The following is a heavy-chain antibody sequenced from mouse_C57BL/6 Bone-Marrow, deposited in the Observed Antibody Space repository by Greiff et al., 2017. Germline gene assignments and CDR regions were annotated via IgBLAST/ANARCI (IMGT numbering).Heavy chain of an antibody. D-gene: IGHD5-1*01. Sequence: QVQLKESGAELARPGASVKLSCKASGYTFTSYGISWVKQRTGQGLEWIGEIYPRSGNTYYNEKFKGKATLTADKSSSTAYMELRSLTSEDSAVYFCARTYPYAMDYWGQGTSVTVSS. CDR2: IYPRSGNT. V-gene: IGHV1-81*01. CDR1: GYTFTSYG. J-gene: IGHJ4*01. CDR3: ARTYPYAMDY.